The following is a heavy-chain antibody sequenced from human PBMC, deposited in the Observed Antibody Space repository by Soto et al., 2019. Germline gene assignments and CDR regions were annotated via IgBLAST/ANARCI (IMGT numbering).Heavy chain of an antibody. Sequence: GESLKISCKGSGYSFAGYWITWVRQKPGKGLEWMGQIDPSDSQTYYSPSFRGHVTISVTKSITTVFLQWSSLSASDTAMYYCARQIYDSDTGPNFQYYFDSWGQGTPVTVSS. V-gene: IGHV5-10-1*01. CDR1: GYSFAGYW. CDR3: ARQIYDSDTGPNFQYYFDS. CDR2: IDPSDSQT. J-gene: IGHJ4*02. D-gene: IGHD3-22*01.